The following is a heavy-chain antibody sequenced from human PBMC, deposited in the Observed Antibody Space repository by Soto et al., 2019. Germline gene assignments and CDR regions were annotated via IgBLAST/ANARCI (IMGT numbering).Heavy chain of an antibody. V-gene: IGHV3-11*01. D-gene: IGHD3-9*01. J-gene: IGHJ6*02. CDR1: GFTFSDYY. CDR3: ARADRTMPIRYHYGMDV. CDR2: ISSSGSTI. Sequence: PGGSLRLSCAASGFTFSDYYMSWIRQAPGQGLEWVSYISSSGSTIYYAASVKGRFTISRDNAKNSLYLQMNSLRAEDTAVYYCARADRTMPIRYHYGMDVWGQGTTVTVSS.